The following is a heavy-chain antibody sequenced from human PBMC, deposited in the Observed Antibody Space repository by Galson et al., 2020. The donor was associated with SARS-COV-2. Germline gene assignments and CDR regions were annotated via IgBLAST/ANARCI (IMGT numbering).Heavy chain of an antibody. CDR1: GYTFTSFG. J-gene: IGHJ4*02. V-gene: IGHV1-18*01. CDR2: ITTYDGNT. Sequence: GESLKISCTASGYTFTSFGITWVRQAPGQGLECMGLITTYDGNTNYAQKFRGRVTMIADTSTSTAYMELMSLRSDDTAVYYCARVPFSSGWGLDFWGQGTLVTVSS. CDR3: ARVPFSSGWGLDF. D-gene: IGHD6-19*01.